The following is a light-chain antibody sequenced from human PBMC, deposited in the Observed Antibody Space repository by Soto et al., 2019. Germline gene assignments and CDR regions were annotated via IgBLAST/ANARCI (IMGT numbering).Light chain of an antibody. Sequence: QSVLTQPASVSGSPGQSITISCTGTSSDVGAYKYVSWYQQHPGKAPRLMMYDVSNRPSGVSTRFSGSKSGNTASLTISGLQAEDEADYYCTSYTISITLRYVFGTGTQLTVL. CDR2: DVS. J-gene: IGLJ1*01. CDR1: SSDVGAYKY. V-gene: IGLV2-14*01. CDR3: TSYTISITLRYV.